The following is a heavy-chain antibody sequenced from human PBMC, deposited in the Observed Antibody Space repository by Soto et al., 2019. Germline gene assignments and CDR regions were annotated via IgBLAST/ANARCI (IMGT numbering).Heavy chain of an antibody. Sequence: EVQLLESGGGLVQPGGSLRLSCAASGFTFSSHAMIWVRQAPGKGLGWVSSISASGGETYYTDSVKGRFTVSRDDSQNTLYLLMKSLRVEDTAVYYCAKRAGYDVYYWGQGSLVTVSS. D-gene: IGHD3-3*01. CDR3: AKRAGYDVYY. V-gene: IGHV3-23*01. CDR2: ISASGGET. CDR1: GFTFSSHA. J-gene: IGHJ4*02.